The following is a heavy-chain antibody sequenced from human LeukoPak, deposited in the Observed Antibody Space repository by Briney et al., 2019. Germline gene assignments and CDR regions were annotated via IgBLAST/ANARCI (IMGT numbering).Heavy chain of an antibody. V-gene: IGHV4-34*01. D-gene: IGHD7-27*01. CDR2: INHSGST. CDR3: ARGSELGINWFDP. J-gene: IGHJ5*02. Sequence: SETLSLTCAVYGGSFSGYYWSWIRQPPGKGLEWIGEINHSGSTNYNPSLKSRVTISVDTSKNQFSLKLSSVTAADTAVYYCARGSELGINWFDPWGQGTQVTVSS. CDR1: GGSFSGYY.